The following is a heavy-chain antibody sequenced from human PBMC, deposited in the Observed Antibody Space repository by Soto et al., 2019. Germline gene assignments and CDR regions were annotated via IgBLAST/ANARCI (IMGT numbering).Heavy chain of an antibody. Sequence: PSETLSLTCAVYGGSFSGYYWSWIRQPPGKGLEWIGEINHSGSTNYNPSLKSRVTISVDTSKNQFSLMLSSVTAADTAVYYCASRTGYSSSWFYNWFDPWGQGTLVTVSS. CDR2: INHSGST. CDR1: GGSFSGYY. J-gene: IGHJ5*02. D-gene: IGHD6-13*01. CDR3: ASRTGYSSSWFYNWFDP. V-gene: IGHV4-34*01.